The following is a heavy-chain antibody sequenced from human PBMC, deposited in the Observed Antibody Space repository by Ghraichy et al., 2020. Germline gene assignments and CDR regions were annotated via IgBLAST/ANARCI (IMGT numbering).Heavy chain of an antibody. Sequence: SQTLSLTCAVSGYSISSGYYWGWIRQPPGKGLEWIGSIYHSGSTYYNPSLKSRVTISVDTSKNQFSLKLSSVTAADTAVYYCARDVYYYDSSGYANWFDPWGQGTLVTVSS. CDR3: ARDVYYYDSSGYANWFDP. CDR1: GYSISSGYY. J-gene: IGHJ5*02. CDR2: IYHSGST. D-gene: IGHD3-22*01. V-gene: IGHV4-38-2*02.